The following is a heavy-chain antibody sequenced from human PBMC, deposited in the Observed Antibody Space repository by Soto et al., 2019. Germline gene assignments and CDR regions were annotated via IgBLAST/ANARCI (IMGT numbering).Heavy chain of an antibody. CDR3: ASDYGDYYYGMDV. CDR1: VVSISSYY. V-gene: IGHV4-59*08. D-gene: IGHD4-17*01. CDR2: IYYRGST. J-gene: IGHJ6*02. Sequence: SGSLSITCAVSVVSISSYYWSWIRQPPGKGLEWIGYIYYRGSTYYNPSLKSRISISLDTSKNQFSLKLSSVTAADTAVYYCASDYGDYYYGMDVWGQGTKVTVSS.